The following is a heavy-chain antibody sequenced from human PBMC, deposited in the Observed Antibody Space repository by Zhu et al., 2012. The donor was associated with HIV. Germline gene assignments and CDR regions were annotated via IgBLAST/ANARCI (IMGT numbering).Heavy chain of an antibody. CDR1: GVSFSSYY. V-gene: IGHV4-34*01. Sequence: QVQLQQWGAGLLKPSETLSLTCAVYGVSFSSYYWTWLRQSPGKGLERIGDINHSGNTNYNSSFKSRVTISIDNSKNQFSLSLKSVTADDSAVYFCAGQIAVADARPGYFDRWGQGTLVTVSS. J-gene: IGHJ1*01. CDR3: AGQIAVADARPGYFDR. CDR2: INHSGNT. D-gene: IGHD2-21*01.